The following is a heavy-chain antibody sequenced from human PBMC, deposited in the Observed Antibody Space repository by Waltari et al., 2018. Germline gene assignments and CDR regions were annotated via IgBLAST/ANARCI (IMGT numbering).Heavy chain of an antibody. CDR3: ARVAGYCSSTSCLQYWYFDL. CDR1: GGSISSSSYY. J-gene: IGHJ2*01. Sequence: QLQLQESGPGLVKPSETLSLTCTVPGGSISSSSYYWGWIRQPPGKGLEWIGSIYYSGSTYYNPSLKSRVTISVDTSKNQFSLKLSSVTAADTAVYYCARVAGYCSSTSCLQYWYFDLWGRGTLVTVSS. V-gene: IGHV4-39*07. CDR2: IYYSGST. D-gene: IGHD2-2*01.